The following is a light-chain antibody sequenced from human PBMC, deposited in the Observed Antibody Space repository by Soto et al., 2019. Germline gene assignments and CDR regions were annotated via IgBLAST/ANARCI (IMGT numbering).Light chain of an antibody. CDR1: SSDVGSYNR. CDR3: SSYTSSSTLV. J-gene: IGLJ2*01. V-gene: IGLV2-18*02. Sequence: QSVLTQPPSVSGSPGQSVTISCTGTSSDVGSYNRVSWYQQPPGTAPKLMIYEVSNRPSGVPDRFSGSKSGNTASLTISGLQAEDEADYCCSSYTSSSTLVFGGGTQLTVL. CDR2: EVS.